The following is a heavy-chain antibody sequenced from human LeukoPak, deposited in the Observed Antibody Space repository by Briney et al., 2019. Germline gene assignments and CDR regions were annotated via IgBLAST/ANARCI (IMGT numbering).Heavy chain of an antibody. CDR1: GGSISSYS. D-gene: IGHD1-26*01. CDR3: ARLSGSETTPY. CDR2: IYYSSTT. J-gene: IGHJ4*02. V-gene: IGHV4-59*08. Sequence: AETLSLTCTVSGGSISSYSRRWIRQPPEKGLEWITYIYYSSTTNYNPSLKSRVTMSVHTSKTQSSLKLSSLTAAGTAVYYCARLSGSETTPYWGQGTLVTVSS.